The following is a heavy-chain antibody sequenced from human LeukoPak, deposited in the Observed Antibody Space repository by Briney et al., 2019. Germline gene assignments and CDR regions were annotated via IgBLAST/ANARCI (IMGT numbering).Heavy chain of an antibody. V-gene: IGHV7-4-1*02. J-gene: IGHJ5*02. CDR3: ARDGEMATIRNGFDP. D-gene: IGHD5-24*01. CDR2: INTNTGNP. Sequence: ASVKVSCKASGYTFTSYAMNWVRQAPGQGLEWMGWINTNTGNPTYAQGFTGRFVFSLDTSVSTAYLQISSLKAEDTAEYYCARDGEMATIRNGFDPWGQGTLVTVSS. CDR1: GYTFTSYA.